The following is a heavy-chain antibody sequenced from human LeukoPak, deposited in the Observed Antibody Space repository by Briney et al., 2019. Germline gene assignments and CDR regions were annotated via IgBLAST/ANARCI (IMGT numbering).Heavy chain of an antibody. Sequence: GGSLRLSCAASGFTLSRYWMHWVRQAPGKGPVWVSRINPDGSSISYADSVKGRFTISRDNAKNTLYLQMNSLRAEDTAVYYCARDGGGMDVWGQGTTVTVSS. D-gene: IGHD3-16*01. CDR3: ARDGGGMDV. CDR2: INPDGSSI. J-gene: IGHJ6*02. CDR1: GFTLSRYW. V-gene: IGHV3-74*01.